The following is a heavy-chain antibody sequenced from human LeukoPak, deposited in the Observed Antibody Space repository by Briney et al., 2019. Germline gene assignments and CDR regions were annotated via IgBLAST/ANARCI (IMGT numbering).Heavy chain of an antibody. Sequence: ASVKVSCKASGYTFTGYYMHWVRQAPGQGLEWMGWINPNSGGTNYAQKFQGRVTMTRDTSISTAYMELRRLRYDDTAVHYCARDVRYFDLWYYYYYMDVWGKGTTVTISS. CDR1: GYTFTGYY. CDR2: INPNSGGT. V-gene: IGHV1-2*02. D-gene: IGHD3-9*01. J-gene: IGHJ6*03. CDR3: ARDVRYFDLWYYYYYMDV.